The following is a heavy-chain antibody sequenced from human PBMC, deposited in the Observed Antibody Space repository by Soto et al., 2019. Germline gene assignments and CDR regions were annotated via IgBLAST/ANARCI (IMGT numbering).Heavy chain of an antibody. CDR3: ARDIDDYGDYGGDY. Sequence: ASVKVSCKASGGTFSSYTISWVRQAPGQGLEWMGRIIPILGIANYAQKFQGRVTITADKSTSTAYMELSSLRSEDTAVYYCARDIDDYGDYGGDYWGQGTLVTVSS. V-gene: IGHV1-69*04. CDR2: IIPILGIA. J-gene: IGHJ4*02. CDR1: GGTFSSYT. D-gene: IGHD4-17*01.